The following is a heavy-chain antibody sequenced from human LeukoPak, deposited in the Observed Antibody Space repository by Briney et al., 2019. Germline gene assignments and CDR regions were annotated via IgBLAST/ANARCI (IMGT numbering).Heavy chain of an antibody. J-gene: IGHJ3*02. CDR2: IYYSGST. D-gene: IGHD3-3*02. CDR3: AREGVLGAFDI. Sequence: SETLSLTRTVSGGSISSGGYYWSWIRQHPGKGLEWIGYIYYSGSTYYNPSLKSRVTISVDTSKNQFSLKLSSVTAADTAVYYCAREGVLGAFDIWGQGTMVTVSS. V-gene: IGHV4-31*03. CDR1: GGSISSGGYY.